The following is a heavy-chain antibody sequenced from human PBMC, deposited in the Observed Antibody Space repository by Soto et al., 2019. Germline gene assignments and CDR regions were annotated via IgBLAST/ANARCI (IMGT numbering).Heavy chain of an antibody. CDR3: ARERGNIVARFRYFDY. CDR2: INHSGST. V-gene: IGHV4-34*01. D-gene: IGHD5-12*01. CDR1: GGSFSGYY. Sequence: SETLSLTCAVYGGSFSGYYWSWIRQPPGKGLEWIGEINHSGSTNYNPSLKSRVTISVDTSKNQFSLKLSSVTAADTAVYYCARERGNIVARFRYFDYGGQGTLVTVSS. J-gene: IGHJ4*02.